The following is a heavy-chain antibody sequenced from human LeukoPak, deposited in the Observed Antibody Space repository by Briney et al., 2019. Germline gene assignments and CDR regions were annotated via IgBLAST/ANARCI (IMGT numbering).Heavy chain of an antibody. Sequence: SETLSLTCSFPGDSISTYYWRWIRQSRGKGREWIGHIYSSGNTDYNSSLKRRVTISVDTSKSQFSLRLSSVTATDTAVYYCARLRWQLVGPYFDYWGQGILVTVSS. CDR2: IYSSGNT. J-gene: IGHJ4*02. CDR3: ARLRWQLVGPYFDY. CDR1: GDSISTYY. V-gene: IGHV4-59*01. D-gene: IGHD1-26*01.